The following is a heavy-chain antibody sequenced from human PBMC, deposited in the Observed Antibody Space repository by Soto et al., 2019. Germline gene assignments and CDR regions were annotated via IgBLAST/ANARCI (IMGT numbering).Heavy chain of an antibody. CDR1: GGSISGYY. V-gene: IGHV4-4*07. CDR3: ARDLVTAIERAFEY. Sequence: PSETLSLTCTVSGGSISGYYWSWIRQPAGKGLEWIGRIYTSGSTNYNPSLKSRVTMSVDTSKNQFSLKLSSVTAADTAVYYCARDLVTAIERAFEYWGQGTLVTVSS. CDR2: IYTSGST. J-gene: IGHJ4*02. D-gene: IGHD2-21*02.